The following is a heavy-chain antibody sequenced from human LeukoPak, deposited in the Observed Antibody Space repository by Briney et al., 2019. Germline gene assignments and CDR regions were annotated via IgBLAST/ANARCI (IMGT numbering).Heavy chain of an antibody. V-gene: IGHV1-69*13. Sequence: GASVKVSCKASGGTLSRYAISWVRQAPGQGPEWMGGIIPIFGTTNYAKKFQGRVTITADESTSTAYMELSSLRSEDTAVYYCARIVGIASRGYFDYWGQGTLVTVSS. CDR3: ARIVGIASRGYFDY. CDR2: IIPIFGTT. J-gene: IGHJ4*02. CDR1: GGTLSRYA. D-gene: IGHD3-10*01.